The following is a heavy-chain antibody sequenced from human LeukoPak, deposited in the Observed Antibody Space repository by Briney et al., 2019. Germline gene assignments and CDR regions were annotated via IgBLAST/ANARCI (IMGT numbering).Heavy chain of an antibody. CDR2: LSCSGGST. D-gene: IGHD3-3*01. V-gene: IGHV3-23*01. CDR3: AKETRIITIFGALDY. J-gene: IGHJ4*02. Sequence: GGSLRLSCAASGFTFSSYAMSWVRQAPGKGLEWVSALSCSGGSTYYADSVKGRFTISRDNSKNTLYLQMNSLRAEDTAVYYCAKETRIITIFGALDYWGQGTLVTVSS. CDR1: GFTFSSYA.